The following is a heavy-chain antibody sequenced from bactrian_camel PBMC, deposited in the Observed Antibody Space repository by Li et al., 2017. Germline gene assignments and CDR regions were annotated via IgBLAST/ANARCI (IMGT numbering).Heavy chain of an antibody. D-gene: IGHD1*01. CDR2: INSGGGTT. Sequence: VQLVESGGGSVQAGGSLRLSCAASGFTFYRDRMTWVRQTPGKGLEWVAAINSGGGTTYYADSVKGRFTISRDDAKNTLYLEMVNLKIEDTAMYYCARWNDFSMTYWGKGTQVTVS. CDR1: GFTFYRDR. V-gene: IGHV3S40*01. J-gene: IGHJ7*01.